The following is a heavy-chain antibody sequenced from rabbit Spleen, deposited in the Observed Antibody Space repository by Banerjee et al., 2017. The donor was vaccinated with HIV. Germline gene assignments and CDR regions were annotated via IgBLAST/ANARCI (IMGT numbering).Heavy chain of an antibody. CDR1: GFSFSNKAV. J-gene: IGHJ6*01. D-gene: IGHD8-1*01. CDR3: ARDAGTSFSTYGMDL. CDR2: IYAGSSGST. Sequence: QEQLEESGGGLVKPEGSLKLSCTASGFSFSNKAVMCWVRQAPGKGLEWIACIYAGSSGSTYSATWAKGRFTISKTSSTTVTLQMTSLTAADTATYFCARDAGTSFSTYGMDLWGPGTLVTVS. V-gene: IGHV1S45*01.